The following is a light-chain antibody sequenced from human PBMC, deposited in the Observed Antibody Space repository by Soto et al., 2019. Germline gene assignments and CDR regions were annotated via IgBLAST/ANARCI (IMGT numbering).Light chain of an antibody. CDR1: SSNIGAGYD. V-gene: IGLV1-40*01. Sequence: QSVLTQPPSVSGAPGQRVTISCTGSSSNIGAGYDVHWYQQLPGTAPKLLIYVNSNRPSGVPDRFSGSKSGNSASLAITGLQAEDEADYYCQSYDSSLSGSVFGGGTKLTVL. J-gene: IGLJ3*02. CDR3: QSYDSSLSGSV. CDR2: VNS.